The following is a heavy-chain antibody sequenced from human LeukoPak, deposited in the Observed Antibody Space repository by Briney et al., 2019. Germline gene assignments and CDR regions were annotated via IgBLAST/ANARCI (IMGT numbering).Heavy chain of an antibody. J-gene: IGHJ3*02. D-gene: IGHD6-19*01. CDR3: ARELGRAVAGTTLDAFDI. Sequence: ASVKVSCKASGYTFTGYYMHWVRQAPGQGLEWMGWINPNSGGTNYAQKFQGRVTMTRDTSISTAYMELSRLRSDDTAVYYCARELGRAVAGTTLDAFDIWGQGTMVTVPS. V-gene: IGHV1-2*02. CDR1: GYTFTGYY. CDR2: INPNSGGT.